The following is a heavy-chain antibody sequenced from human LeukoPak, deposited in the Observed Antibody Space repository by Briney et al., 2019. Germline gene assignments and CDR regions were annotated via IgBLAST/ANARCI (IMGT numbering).Heavy chain of an antibody. CDR3: AREGASGASNV. CDR1: GFSFSDYN. J-gene: IGHJ3*01. Sequence: GGSLRLSCAASGFSFSDYNMNWVRQAPGKGLEWVSYITSSSTTIYYADSVKGRFTISRDNAKNSLYLEMFSLRADDTAVYYCAREGASGASNVWGQGTMVTVSS. CDR2: ITSSSTTI. V-gene: IGHV3-48*01.